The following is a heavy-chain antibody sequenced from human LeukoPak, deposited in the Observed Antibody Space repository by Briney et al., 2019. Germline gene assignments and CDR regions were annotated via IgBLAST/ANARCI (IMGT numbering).Heavy chain of an antibody. J-gene: IGHJ4*02. V-gene: IGHV4-59*01. CDR3: AKGPRFYDRSGFHTCHDY. D-gene: IGHD3-22*01. CDR1: GASINNYY. Sequence: SETLSLTCTVSGASINNYYWSWVRQPPLKGLEWIGYIYSTGDTSYNPSLESRVSISMDTSKNHFSLEITSVTAADTAVYYCAKGPRFYDRSGFHTCHDYWGQGPLVTVSS. CDR2: IYSTGDT.